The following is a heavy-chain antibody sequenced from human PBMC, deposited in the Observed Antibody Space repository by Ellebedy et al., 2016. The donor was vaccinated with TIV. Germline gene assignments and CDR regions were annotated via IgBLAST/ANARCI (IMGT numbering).Heavy chain of an antibody. Sequence: SGPTLVKPTQTLTLTCTFSGFTLNTAREGVGWIRQSPGKALEWLALIYWDDDKRYSPSLNNRLTITKDTSKNQVVLTLTNVDPVDTATYFCAHLTYSSNSGSYSNWFDSWGQGTLVTVSS. CDR1: GFTLNTAREG. J-gene: IGHJ5*01. CDR2: IYWDDDK. D-gene: IGHD3-10*01. CDR3: AHLTYSSNSGSYSNWFDS. V-gene: IGHV2-5*02.